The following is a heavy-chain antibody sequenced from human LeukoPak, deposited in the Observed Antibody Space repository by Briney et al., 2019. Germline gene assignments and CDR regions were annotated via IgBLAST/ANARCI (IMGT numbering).Heavy chain of an antibody. CDR2: ITYNSGTI. CDR1: GFTFRSYA. D-gene: IGHD5-18*01. V-gene: IGHV3-48*02. CDR3: ARDSGYSYADDY. J-gene: IGHJ4*02. Sequence: GGSLRLSCAASGFTFRSYAMQWVRRAPGKGLEWVSCITYNSGTIFYADSVKGRFTISRDNAKDSLYLQMSSLRDEDTAVYYCARDSGYSYADDYWGQGTLVTVSS.